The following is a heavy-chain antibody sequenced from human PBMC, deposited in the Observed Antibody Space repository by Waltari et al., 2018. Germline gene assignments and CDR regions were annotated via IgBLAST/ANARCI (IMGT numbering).Heavy chain of an antibody. J-gene: IGHJ4*02. D-gene: IGHD6-19*01. CDR2: IYPGDSDT. Sequence: VRQMPGKGLEWMGIIYPGDSDTRYSPSFQGQVTISADKSISTAYLQWSSLKASDTAMYYCARRSAVAGPGDYWGQGTLVTVSS. V-gene: IGHV5-51*01. CDR3: ARRSAVAGPGDY.